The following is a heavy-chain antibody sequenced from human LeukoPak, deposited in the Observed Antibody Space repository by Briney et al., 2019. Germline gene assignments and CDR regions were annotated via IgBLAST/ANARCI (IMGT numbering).Heavy chain of an antibody. J-gene: IGHJ4*02. V-gene: IGHV3-15*01. CDR1: GFTGFTFSNVW. CDR2: IKSKTDGGTT. Sequence: GGSLRLSCAASGFTGFTFSNVWMSWVRQAPGKGLEWVGRIKSKTDGGTTDYAAPVKGRFTISRDDSKNTLYLQMNSLKTEDTAVYYCTTVTRGMVRGVTGGFDYWGQGTLVTVSS. CDR3: TTVTRGMVRGVTGGFDY. D-gene: IGHD3-10*01.